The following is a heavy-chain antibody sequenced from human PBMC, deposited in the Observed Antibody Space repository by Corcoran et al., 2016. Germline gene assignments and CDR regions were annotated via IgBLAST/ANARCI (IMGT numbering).Heavy chain of an antibody. V-gene: IGHV4-39*07. CDR3: ARGPLVWYSSSWYGGHWFDP. J-gene: IGHJ5*02. CDR2: IYYSGST. CDR1: GGSISSSSYY. Sequence: QLQLQESGPGLVKPSETLSLTCTVSGGSISSSSYYWGWIRQPPGKGLEWIGSIYYSGSTYYNPSLKSRVTISVDTSKNQFSLKLSSVTAADTAVYYWARGPLVWYSSSWYGGHWFDPWGQGTLVTVSS. D-gene: IGHD6-13*01.